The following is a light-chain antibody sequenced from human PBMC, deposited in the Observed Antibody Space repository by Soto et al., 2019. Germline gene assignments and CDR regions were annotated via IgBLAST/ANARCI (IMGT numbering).Light chain of an antibody. Sequence: AIRMTQSPSSFSASTGDRVTITCRASQGISSYLAWYQQKPGKAPKLLIYAASTLQSGVPSRFSGSGSGTDFTLTSSCLQSEDFATYYCQQDYSYPLTFGGGTKVEIK. J-gene: IGKJ4*01. CDR1: QGISSY. CDR2: AAS. CDR3: QQDYSYPLT. V-gene: IGKV1-8*01.